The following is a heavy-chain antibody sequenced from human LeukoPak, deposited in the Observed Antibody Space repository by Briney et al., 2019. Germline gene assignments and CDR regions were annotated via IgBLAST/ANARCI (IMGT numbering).Heavy chain of an antibody. CDR2: ISYDGSNK. D-gene: IGHD3-3*01. V-gene: IGHV3-30*14. CDR3: ARGRSAYYDFWSGYYTEYYFDY. CDR1: GFTFSSYA. J-gene: IGHJ4*02. Sequence: GGSLRLSCAASGFTFSSYAMHWVRQAPGKGLEWVAVISYDGSNKYYADSVKGRFTISRDNSKNTLYLQMNSLRAEDTAVYYCARGRSAYYDFWSGYYTEYYFDYWGQGTLVTVSS.